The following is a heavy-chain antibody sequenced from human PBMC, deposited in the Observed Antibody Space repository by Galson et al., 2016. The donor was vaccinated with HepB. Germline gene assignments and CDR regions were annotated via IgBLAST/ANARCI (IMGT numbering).Heavy chain of an antibody. Sequence: SLRLSCAASGFTFTDYFVDWVRQAPGKGLEWVGRSRNKGSGYSSQYAASLKGRFTISRDDSQTSLYLQMNNLKTEDTAVYYCARLHYDGSIFHPFDCWGQGTLVTVSS. D-gene: IGHD3-22*01. V-gene: IGHV3-72*01. CDR1: GFTFTDYF. CDR2: SRNKGSGYSS. CDR3: ARLHYDGSIFHPFDC. J-gene: IGHJ4*02.